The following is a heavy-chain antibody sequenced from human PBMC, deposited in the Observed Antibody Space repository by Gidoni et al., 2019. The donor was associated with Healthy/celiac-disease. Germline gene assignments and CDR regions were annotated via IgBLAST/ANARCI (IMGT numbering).Heavy chain of an antibody. CDR2: IYWDDDK. Sequence: QITLTESGPTLVKPTQTLTLTCTFSGFSLSPSGVGVGWIRQPPGKALAWLALIYWDDDKRYSPSLKSRLTITKDTSKNQVVLTMTNMDPVDTATYYCAHSFFDFWSGYYREVFGWFDPWGQGTLVTVSS. V-gene: IGHV2-5*02. J-gene: IGHJ5*02. D-gene: IGHD3-3*01. CDR3: AHSFFDFWSGYYREVFGWFDP. CDR1: GFSLSPSGVG.